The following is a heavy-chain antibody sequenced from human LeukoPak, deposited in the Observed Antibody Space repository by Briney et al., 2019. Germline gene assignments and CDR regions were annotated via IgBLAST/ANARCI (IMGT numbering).Heavy chain of an antibody. CDR1: GYTFTGYY. J-gene: IGHJ4*02. CDR3: ARYRYSGSYYPD. V-gene: IGHV1-2*02. Sequence: ASVKVSSTASGYTFTGYYMHCVRQAPGQGLEWMGWINPNSGGTNYAQKFQGRVTMTRDTSISTAYMELSRLRSDDTAVYYCARYRYSGSYYPDWGQGTLVTVSS. CDR2: INPNSGGT. D-gene: IGHD1-26*01.